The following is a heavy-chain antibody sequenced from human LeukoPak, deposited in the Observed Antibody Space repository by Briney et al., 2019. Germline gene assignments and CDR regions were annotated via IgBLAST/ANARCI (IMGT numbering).Heavy chain of an antibody. CDR3: AEGGMTTVTTTPFDP. CDR1: GYTFTSYA. J-gene: IGHJ5*02. V-gene: IGHV1-3*01. CDR2: INAGNGNT. Sequence: GASVKVSCKASGYTFTSYAMHWVRQAPGQRLEWMGWINAGNGNTKYSQKFQGRVTITADESTSTAYMELSSLRSEDTAVYYCAEGGMTTVTTTPFDPWGQGTLVTVSS. D-gene: IGHD4-11*01.